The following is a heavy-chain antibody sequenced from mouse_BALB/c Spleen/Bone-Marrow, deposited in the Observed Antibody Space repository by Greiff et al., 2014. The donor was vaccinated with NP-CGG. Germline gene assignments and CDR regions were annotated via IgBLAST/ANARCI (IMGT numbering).Heavy chain of an antibody. D-gene: IGHD2-4*01. V-gene: IGHV1-18*01. CDR2: INPYNGST. CDR3: ARGISTMITAWFAY. Sequence: VQLKESRPELVKPGASMKISCKASGYSFTGYTMNWVKQSHGKNLEWIGLINPYNGSTSYNQKFKGKATLTVDKSSSTAYMELLSLTSEDSAVYYCARGISTMITAWFAYWGQGTLVTVSA. CDR1: GYSFTGYT. J-gene: IGHJ3*01.